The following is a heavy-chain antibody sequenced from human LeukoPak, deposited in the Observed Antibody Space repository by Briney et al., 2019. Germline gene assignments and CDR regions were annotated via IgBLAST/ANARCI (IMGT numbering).Heavy chain of an antibody. D-gene: IGHD1-26*01. V-gene: IGHV3-48*04. CDR1: GFTFSSYS. J-gene: IGHJ4*02. CDR2: ISSSSSTI. Sequence: GSLRLSCAASGFTFSSYSMNWVRQAPGKGLEWVSYISSSSSTIYYADSVKGRFTISRDNAKNSLYLQMNSLRADDTAVYYCAKGSQWDFLVGVFDSWGQGTLVTVSS. CDR3: AKGSQWDFLVGVFDS.